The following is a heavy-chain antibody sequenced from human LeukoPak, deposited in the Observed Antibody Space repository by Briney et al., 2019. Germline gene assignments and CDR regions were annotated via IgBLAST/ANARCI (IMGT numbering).Heavy chain of an antibody. CDR3: ARGGDRSFDY. D-gene: IGHD3-10*01. J-gene: IGHJ4*02. CDR1: GVFISSNLW. CDR2: IHHSGSI. V-gene: IGHV4-4*02. Sequence: SETLSLTCAVSGVFISSNLWWTWVRQPPGKGLDWIAEIHHSGSINYNPSLKSRVTISVDKAKNQFSLNLNSVTAADTAVYYCARGGDRSFDYWGQGTLVTVSS.